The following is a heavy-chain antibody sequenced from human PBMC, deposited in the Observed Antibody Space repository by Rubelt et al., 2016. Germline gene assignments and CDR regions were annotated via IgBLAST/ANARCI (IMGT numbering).Heavy chain of an antibody. CDR2: ISYDGSNK. D-gene: IGHD3-10*01. Sequence: AMHWVRQAPGKGLEWVAVISYDGSNKYYADSVKGRFTISRDNSKNTLYLQMNSLRAEDTAVYYCASKSPLLWFGGRHHDAFDIWGQGTMVTVSS. V-gene: IGHV3-30*04. J-gene: IGHJ3*02. CDR3: ASKSPLLWFGGRHHDAFDI. CDR1: A.